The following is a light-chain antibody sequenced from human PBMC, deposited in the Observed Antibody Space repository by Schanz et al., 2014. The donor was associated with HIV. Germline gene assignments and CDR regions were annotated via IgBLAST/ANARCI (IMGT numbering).Light chain of an antibody. CDR2: EVY. V-gene: IGLV2-8*01. CDR1: SSDVGYYNY. J-gene: IGLJ3*02. Sequence: QSVLTQPPSASGSPGQSITISCTGTSSDVGYYNYVSWYQQHPGKAPKLIIYEVYKRPSGVPDRVSGSRSGTSASLAISGLQSGDEADYYCAAWDDSLDGWVFGGGTKLTVL. CDR3: AAWDDSLDGWV.